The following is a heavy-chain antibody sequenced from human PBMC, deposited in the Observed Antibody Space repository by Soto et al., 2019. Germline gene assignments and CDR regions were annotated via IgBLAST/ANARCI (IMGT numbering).Heavy chain of an antibody. J-gene: IGHJ6*02. Sequence: QVQLQESGPGLVKPSQTLSLTCSVSGGSIHSGGHYWSWIRQHPGKGLEWIGHIYKTGSTDFNPSLKDRLTISIDTSKNQFSLSLRSVTDADTAVYYCARDRIQFSVDVWGQGTTVTVSS. CDR3: ARDRIQFSVDV. CDR2: IYKTGST. D-gene: IGHD5-18*01. V-gene: IGHV4-31*03. CDR1: GGSIHSGGHY.